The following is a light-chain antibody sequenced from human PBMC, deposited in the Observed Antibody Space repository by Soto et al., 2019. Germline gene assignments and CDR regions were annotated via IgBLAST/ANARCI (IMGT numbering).Light chain of an antibody. CDR2: AAS. Sequence: DIQMTQSPSSLSASVGDRVTITCRASQSISSYLNWYQQKPGKAPKLLIYAASSLQSGVTSRFSGNGSGTDFALTISSLQPEDFATYYCQQSYSTPFTFGPWTKLDIK. CDR1: QSISSY. V-gene: IGKV1-39*01. J-gene: IGKJ3*01. CDR3: QQSYSTPFT.